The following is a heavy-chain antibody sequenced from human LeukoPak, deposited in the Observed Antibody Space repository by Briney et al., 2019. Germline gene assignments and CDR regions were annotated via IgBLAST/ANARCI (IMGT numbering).Heavy chain of an antibody. CDR2: IYHSGST. CDR3: ARGPPGSSWYDY. CDR1: GGSISSGGYS. J-gene: IGHJ4*02. V-gene: IGHV4-30-2*01. Sequence: SETLSLTCAVSGGSISSGGYSWSWIRQPPGKGLEWIGYIYHSGSTYYNPSLKSRVTISVDRSKNQFSLKLSSVTAADTAVYYCARGPPGSSWYDYWGQGTLVTVSS. D-gene: IGHD6-13*01.